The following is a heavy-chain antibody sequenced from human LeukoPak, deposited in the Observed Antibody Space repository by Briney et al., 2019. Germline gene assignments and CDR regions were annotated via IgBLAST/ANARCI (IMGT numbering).Heavy chain of an antibody. CDR2: ISSSGDST. Sequence: GGSLRLSCAASGFTFSTYGMNWVRQAPGKGLEWVSAISSSGDSTYYADSVKGRFTISRDNAKNSLYLQMDSLRAEDTAVYYCARGIYYMDVWGKGTTVTVSS. V-gene: IGHV3-21*01. CDR3: ARGIYYMDV. CDR1: GFTFSTYG. J-gene: IGHJ6*03.